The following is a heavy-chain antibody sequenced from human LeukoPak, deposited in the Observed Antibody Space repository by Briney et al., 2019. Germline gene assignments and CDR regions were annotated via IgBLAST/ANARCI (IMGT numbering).Heavy chain of an antibody. CDR3: ARDRGMGVFDY. CDR2: IYYSGST. J-gene: IGHJ4*02. D-gene: IGHD6-13*01. Sequence: SETLSLTCTVSGGSISSYYWSWIRQPLGKGLEWIGSIYYSGSTYYNPSLKSRVTISVDTSKNQFSLKLSSVTAADTAVYYCARDRGMGVFDYWGQGTLVTVSS. CDR1: GGSISSYY. V-gene: IGHV4-39*07.